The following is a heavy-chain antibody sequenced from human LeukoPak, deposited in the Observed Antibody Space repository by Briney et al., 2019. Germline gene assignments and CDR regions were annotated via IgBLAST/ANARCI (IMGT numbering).Heavy chain of an antibody. D-gene: IGHD2-21*02. Sequence: GESLKISCKGSGYRFTSYWIGWVRQMPGKGLEWMAMIYPGDSDARYSPSFEGQATISADKSIATAYLQWSGLKASDTAMYYCARHISDCGGDCPFDYWGQGTLVTVSS. V-gene: IGHV5-51*01. CDR3: ARHISDCGGDCPFDY. CDR2: IYPGDSDA. CDR1: GYRFTSYW. J-gene: IGHJ4*02.